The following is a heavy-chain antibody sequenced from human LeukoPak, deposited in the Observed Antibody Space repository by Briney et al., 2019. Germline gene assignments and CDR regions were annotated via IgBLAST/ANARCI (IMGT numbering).Heavy chain of an antibody. V-gene: IGHV3-53*01. CDR3: AREKWGTAEGPVDY. Sequence: GGSLRLSCAASGFTVSSNYLIWVRQAPEKGLEWVSVIYSGGSTYYADSVKGRFTISRDNSKNTLYLQMNSLRAEDTAVYYCAREKWGTAEGPVDYWGQGTLVTVSS. CDR2: IYSGGST. CDR1: GFTVSSNY. D-gene: IGHD2-8*01. J-gene: IGHJ4*02.